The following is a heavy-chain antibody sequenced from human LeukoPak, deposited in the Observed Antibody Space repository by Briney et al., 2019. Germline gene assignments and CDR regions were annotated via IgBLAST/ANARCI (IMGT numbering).Heavy chain of an antibody. Sequence: PGGSPRLSCAASGSTFSNYGIHWVRVAPGKGLEWVALISYDGSKKYYADSVKGRFTISRDNSKNTLYLEMSSLRAEDTAVYYCAKNLYDSSRYDAFDIWGRGTMVTVSP. J-gene: IGHJ3*02. CDR3: AKNLYDSSRYDAFDI. D-gene: IGHD3-22*01. V-gene: IGHV3-30*18. CDR1: GSTFSNYG. CDR2: ISYDGSKK.